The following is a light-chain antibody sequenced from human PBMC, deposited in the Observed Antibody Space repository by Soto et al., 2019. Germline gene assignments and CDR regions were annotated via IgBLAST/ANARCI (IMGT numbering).Light chain of an antibody. V-gene: IGLV2-14*01. CDR3: SSHTSYSTRV. Sequence: ALTQPASVSGSPGQSIAISCTGTSSDVGGYNYVSWYQQHPGKAPKLMIHEVSNRPSGISDRFSGSKSGNTASLTISGLQADDEADYYCSSHTSYSTRVFGTGTKVTVL. CDR2: EVS. CDR1: SSDVGGYNY. J-gene: IGLJ1*01.